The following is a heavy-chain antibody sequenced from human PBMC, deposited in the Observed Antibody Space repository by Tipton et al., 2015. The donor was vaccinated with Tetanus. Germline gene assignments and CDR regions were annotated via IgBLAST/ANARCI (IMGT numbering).Heavy chain of an antibody. Sequence: SLRLSCAASGFTFSSYSMNWVRQAPGKGLEWVSYISSSSSTIYYADSVKGRFTISRDNSKNTLYLQMNSLRAEDTAVYYCAILSGDEWELRGGYGMDVWGQGTTVTVSS. CDR3: AILSGDEWELRGGYGMDV. CDR2: ISSSSSTI. CDR1: GFTFSSYS. J-gene: IGHJ6*02. V-gene: IGHV3-48*01. D-gene: IGHD1-26*01.